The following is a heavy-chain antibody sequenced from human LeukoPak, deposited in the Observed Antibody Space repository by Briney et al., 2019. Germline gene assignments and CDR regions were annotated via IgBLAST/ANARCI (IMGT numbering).Heavy chain of an antibody. Sequence: SETLSLTCTVSGGSISSYYWSWIRQPAGKGLEWIGRIYTSGSTNYSPSLKSRVTMSVDTSKNQFSLKLSSVTAADTAVYYCARDDYYGSGNNGMDVWGQGTTVTVSS. V-gene: IGHV4-4*07. CDR2: IYTSGST. J-gene: IGHJ6*02. D-gene: IGHD3-10*01. CDR3: ARDDYYGSGNNGMDV. CDR1: GGSISSYY.